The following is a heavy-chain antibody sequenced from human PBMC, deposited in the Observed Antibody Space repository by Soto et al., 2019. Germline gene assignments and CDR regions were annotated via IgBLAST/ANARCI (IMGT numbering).Heavy chain of an antibody. J-gene: IGHJ6*02. Sequence: ASVKVSCKASGYSFTDYHIYWLRQAPGQGLEWLGRINPKSGGTSTAQKFQGWVTMTRDRSISTVYMELTRLRSDDTAVYFCARGHSTDCSNGVCSFFYNHEMDVWGQGTTVTVSS. CDR2: INPKSGGT. V-gene: IGHV1-2*04. CDR3: ARGHSTDCSNGVCSFFYNHEMDV. D-gene: IGHD2-8*01. CDR1: GYSFTDYH.